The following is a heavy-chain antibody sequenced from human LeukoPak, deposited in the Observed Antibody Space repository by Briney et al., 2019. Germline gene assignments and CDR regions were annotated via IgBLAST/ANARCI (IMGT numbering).Heavy chain of an antibody. D-gene: IGHD2-15*01. CDR1: GGSISSYY. CDR3: ARSDLGYCSGGSCYLPYYHYYGMDV. V-gene: IGHV4-59*08. J-gene: IGHJ6*02. CDR2: IYYSGST. Sequence: SETLSLTCTVSGGSISSYYWSWIRQPPGKGLEWIGYIYYSGSTNYNPSLKSRVTISVDTSKNQFSLKLSSVTAADTAVYYCARSDLGYCSGGSCYLPYYHYYGMDVWGQGTTVTVSS.